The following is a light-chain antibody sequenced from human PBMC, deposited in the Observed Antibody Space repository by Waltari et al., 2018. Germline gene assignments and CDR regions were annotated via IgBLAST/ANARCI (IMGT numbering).Light chain of an antibody. Sequence: SDVLTQPPSVSAAPGETARIPCGGNKLGSRSVHWYQQRPGQAPVLFIYDESDRPSGIPEGFAGSKSGNTATLIISRVEAGDETDYYCQVWNSVGDHLSGVFGGGTKLTV. CDR1: KLGSRS. J-gene: IGLJ3*02. CDR3: QVWNSVGDHLSGV. CDR2: DES. V-gene: IGLV3-21*04.